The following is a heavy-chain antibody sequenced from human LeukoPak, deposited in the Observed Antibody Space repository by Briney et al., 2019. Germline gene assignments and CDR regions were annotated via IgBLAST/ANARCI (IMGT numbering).Heavy chain of an antibody. V-gene: IGHV3-30-3*01. J-gene: IGHJ4*02. CDR2: TSNDGSNK. CDR3: AKDMGYTFGHAFDY. Sequence: GGSLRLSCAASGFTFSDYNMHWVRQAPGQGLEWVSLTSNDGSNKYYAVSVKGRFTISRDNTKNTLYLQMNSLRTEDTAVYYCAKDMGYTFGHAFDYWGQGTLVTVPS. CDR1: GFTFSDYN. D-gene: IGHD1-1*01.